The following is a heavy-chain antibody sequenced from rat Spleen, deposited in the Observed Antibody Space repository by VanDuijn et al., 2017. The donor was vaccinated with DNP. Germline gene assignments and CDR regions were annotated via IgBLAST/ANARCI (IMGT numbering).Heavy chain of an antibody. J-gene: IGHJ2*01. D-gene: IGHD1-4*01. CDR3: ARHVLPLRVWDY. Sequence: EVQLVESGGGLVQPGRSLKLSCAASGFTFSDYYMAWVRQAPTKGLEWVAYISYDGNSAYNGDSVKGRFTISRDNAKSTLYLNMNSLRSEDMATYYCARHVLPLRVWDYWGQGVTVTVSS. CDR1: GFTFSDYY. V-gene: IGHV5-22*01. CDR2: ISYDGNSA.